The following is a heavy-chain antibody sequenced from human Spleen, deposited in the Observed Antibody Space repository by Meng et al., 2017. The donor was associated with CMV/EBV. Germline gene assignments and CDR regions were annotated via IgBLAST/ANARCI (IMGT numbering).Heavy chain of an antibody. CDR3: ARGEEDYCSSTSCYTNYYYGMDV. Sequence: GGSLRLSCAASGFTFSSYSMNWVRQAPGKGLAWVSYISSSSSTIYYADSVKGRFTISRDNAKNSLYLQMNSLRAEDTAVYYCARGEEDYCSSTSCYTNYYYGMDVWGQGTTVTVSS. D-gene: IGHD2-2*02. CDR2: ISSSSSTI. J-gene: IGHJ6*02. V-gene: IGHV3-48*04. CDR1: GFTFSSYS.